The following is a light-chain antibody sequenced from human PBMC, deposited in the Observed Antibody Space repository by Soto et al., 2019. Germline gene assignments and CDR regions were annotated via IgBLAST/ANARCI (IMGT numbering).Light chain of an antibody. CDR2: AAS. J-gene: IGKJ2*01. Sequence: DIQMTQSPSSLSASVGDRVTITCRASQSISIYLNWYQQRPGKAPKLLIYAASSLQGGVPSRFSGSGSGTDFTLTISSLQPGDFAIYYCQQSYSTPYTFGQGTKLEIK. V-gene: IGKV1-39*01. CDR1: QSISIY. CDR3: QQSYSTPYT.